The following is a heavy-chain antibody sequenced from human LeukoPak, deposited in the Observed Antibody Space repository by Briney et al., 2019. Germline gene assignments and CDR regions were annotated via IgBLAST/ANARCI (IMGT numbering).Heavy chain of an antibody. V-gene: IGHV3-7*01. D-gene: IGHD4-23*01. CDR2: IKQDGGVR. J-gene: IGHJ4*02. Sequence: GGSLRLSCAASGFTFSGYWMAWVRQAPGKGLEWVANIKQDGGVRQYVDSVKGRFTISRDNAKNSLYLQMNSLRAEDTAVYYCARDDQGGPSGYWGQGTLVTVSS. CDR1: GFTFSGYW. CDR3: ARDDQGGPSGY.